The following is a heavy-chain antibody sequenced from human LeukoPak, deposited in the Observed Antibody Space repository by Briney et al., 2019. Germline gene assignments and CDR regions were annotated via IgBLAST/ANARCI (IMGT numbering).Heavy chain of an antibody. Sequence: GGSLRLSCAASGFTVSSNYMGWVRQAPGKGLEWVSVIYSGGSTYYADSVKGRFTISRDNSKNTLYLQMNSLRAEDTAVYYCAVYDFWSGSYFDYWGQGTLVTVSS. CDR2: IYSGGST. V-gene: IGHV3-53*01. J-gene: IGHJ4*02. CDR1: GFTVSSNY. CDR3: AVYDFWSGSYFDY. D-gene: IGHD3-3*01.